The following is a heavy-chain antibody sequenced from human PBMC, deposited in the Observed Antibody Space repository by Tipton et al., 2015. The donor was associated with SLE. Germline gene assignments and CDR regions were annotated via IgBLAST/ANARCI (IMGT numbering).Heavy chain of an antibody. V-gene: IGHV4-59*08. CDR1: GGSISSHY. CDR3: ASGWYSGYEGLSFDY. CDR2: IYYSGST. J-gene: IGHJ4*02. D-gene: IGHD5-12*01. Sequence: TLSLTCTVSGGSISSHYWSWIRQPPGKGLEWIGYIYYSGSTNYNPSLKSRVTISVDTSKKQFSLKLGSVTAADTAVYYCASGWYSGYEGLSFDYWGQGTLVTVSS.